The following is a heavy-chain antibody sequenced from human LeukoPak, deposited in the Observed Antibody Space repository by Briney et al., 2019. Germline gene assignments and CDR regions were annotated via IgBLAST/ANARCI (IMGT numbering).Heavy chain of an antibody. CDR1: GFTFSSYS. J-gene: IGHJ3*02. Sequence: GGSLRLSCAASGFTFSSYSMNWVRQAPGKGLEWVSSISSSSSYIYYADSVKGRFTISRDNAKNSLYLQMNSLRAEDTAVYYCARVSSGYYFDAFDIRGQGTMVTVSS. V-gene: IGHV3-21*01. D-gene: IGHD3-22*01. CDR2: ISSSSSYI. CDR3: ARVSSGYYFDAFDI.